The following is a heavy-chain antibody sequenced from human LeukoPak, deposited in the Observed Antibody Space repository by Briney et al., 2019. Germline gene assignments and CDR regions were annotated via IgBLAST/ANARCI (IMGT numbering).Heavy chain of an antibody. J-gene: IGHJ4*02. Sequence: GASVRVSCKASGYTFTSYDINWVRQAIGQGLEWMGWMNPNSGDTDYAQKFQGRVTMTWNTPLNTAYMELSSLRSEDTAIYYCARTAVTFGGVIVVYYFDYWGQGTLVTVSS. V-gene: IGHV1-8*01. CDR2: MNPNSGDT. D-gene: IGHD3-16*02. CDR3: ARTAVTFGGVIVVYYFDY. CDR1: GYTFTSYD.